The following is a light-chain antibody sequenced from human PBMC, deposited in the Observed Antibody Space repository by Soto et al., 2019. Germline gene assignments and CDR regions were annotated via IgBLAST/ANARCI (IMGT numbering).Light chain of an antibody. CDR3: QQSYATAWT. V-gene: IGKV1-39*01. Sequence: DIQMTQSPSSLSASAGDRVTITCRASQSIVSYLNWYQQKPGKAPNLLIYAASSLQSGVPSRFSGSGSGTDFTLTISSLQPEDFSTYYCQQSYATAWTFGQGPKVDIK. CDR1: QSIVSY. CDR2: AAS. J-gene: IGKJ1*01.